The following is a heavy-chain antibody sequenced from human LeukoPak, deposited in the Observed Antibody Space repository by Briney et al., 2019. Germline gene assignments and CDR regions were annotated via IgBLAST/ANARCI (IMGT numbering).Heavy chain of an antibody. Sequence: SETLSLTCTVSGGSISSRSYYWGWIRQPPGTGLEWIGSIYNSGSTDYNPSLKSRVTISVATSKNQLSLKLNSVTAADTAVYYCAREVGPSYFDYWGQGTLVTVSS. V-gene: IGHV4-39*07. J-gene: IGHJ4*02. CDR2: IYNSGST. CDR1: GGSISSRSYY. CDR3: AREVGPSYFDY. D-gene: IGHD3-10*01.